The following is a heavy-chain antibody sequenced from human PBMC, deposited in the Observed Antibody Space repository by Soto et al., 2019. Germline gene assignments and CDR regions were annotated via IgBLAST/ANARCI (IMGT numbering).Heavy chain of an antibody. J-gene: IGHJ6*02. CDR3: XXXXXRXXXGGNYYYGIDV. D-gene: IGHD6-25*01. CDR1: GGTFGNSA. CDR2: IIPIFPTP. V-gene: IGHV1-69*12. Sequence: QVQLVQSGAEVKKPGSSVTVSCKASGGTFGNSAISWVRQAPGQGLEWMGGIIPIFPTPDYAQKFQGRVTITADESTTTAYMELTSLRSEXTAVYXXXXXXXRXXXGGNYYYGIDVWGQGTTVTVSS.